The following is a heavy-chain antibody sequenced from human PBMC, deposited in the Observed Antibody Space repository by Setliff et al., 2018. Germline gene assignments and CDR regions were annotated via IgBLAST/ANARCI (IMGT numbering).Heavy chain of an antibody. V-gene: IGHV3-53*01. CDR3: VRGLPFDY. Sequence: GGSLRLSCAASGFTVSSNYMSWVRQAPGKGLEWVSIIYTDGTTYYTDSVKGRFTISRDNSKNTLYLQLNSLRAEDTAVYYCVRGLPFDYWGQGTLVTVSS. CDR2: IYTDGTT. J-gene: IGHJ4*02. CDR1: GFTVSSNY.